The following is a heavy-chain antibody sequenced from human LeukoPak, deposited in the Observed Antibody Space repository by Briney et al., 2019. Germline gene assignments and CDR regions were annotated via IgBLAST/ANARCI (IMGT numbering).Heavy chain of an antibody. CDR1: GYTFTSYG. CDR2: ISAYNGNT. V-gene: IGHV1-18*01. Sequence: ATVKVSCKASGYTFTSYGISWVRQAPGQGLEWMGWISAYNGNTNYAQKLQGRVTMTTDTSTSTAYMELRSLRSDDTAVYYCARERYYDFWSGTSSFDYWGQGTLVTVSS. J-gene: IGHJ4*02. CDR3: ARERYYDFWSGTSSFDY. D-gene: IGHD3-3*01.